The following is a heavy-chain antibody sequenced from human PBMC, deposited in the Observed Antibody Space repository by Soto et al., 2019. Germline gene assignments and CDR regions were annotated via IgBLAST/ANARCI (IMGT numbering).Heavy chain of an antibody. D-gene: IGHD4-17*01. J-gene: IGHJ1*01. CDR2: IYSSGTT. Sequence: PSETLSLTCTVSGDFISSGGYYWSWIRQLPGKGLERIGYIYSSGTTYNKPSLKSRITISVDTSKNQFSLNLSSVTAADTAVYYCARNPTVWGQG. CDR3: ARNPTV. CDR1: GDFISSGGYY. V-gene: IGHV4-31*03.